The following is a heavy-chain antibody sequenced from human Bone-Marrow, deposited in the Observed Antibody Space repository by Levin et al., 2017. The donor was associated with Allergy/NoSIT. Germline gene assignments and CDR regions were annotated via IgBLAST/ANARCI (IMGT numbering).Heavy chain of an antibody. CDR1: GFTFDDYA. V-gene: IGHV3-9*01. CDR2: ISWNSGSI. J-gene: IGHJ4*02. CDR3: AKEAGYSSSWYSLPLDY. D-gene: IGHD6-13*01. Sequence: GGSLRLSCAASGFTFDDYAMHWVRQAPGKGLEWVSGISWNSGSIGYADSVKGRFTISRDNAKNSLYLQMNSLRAEDTALYYCAKEAGYSSSWYSLPLDYWGQGTLVTVSS.